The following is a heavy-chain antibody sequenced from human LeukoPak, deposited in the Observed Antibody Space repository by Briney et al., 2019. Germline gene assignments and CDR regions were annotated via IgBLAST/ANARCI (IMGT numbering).Heavy chain of an antibody. CDR3: ARPNVPYCGGDCRFDY. CDR1: GYSFASYW. D-gene: IGHD2-21*02. Sequence: PGESLKISCKGSGYSFASYWIGWVRQMPGKGLEWMGIIYPGDSDTRYSPSFQGQVTISADKSISTAYLQWSSLKASDTAMYYCARPNVPYCGGDCRFDYWGQGTLVTVSS. V-gene: IGHV5-51*01. J-gene: IGHJ4*02. CDR2: IYPGDSDT.